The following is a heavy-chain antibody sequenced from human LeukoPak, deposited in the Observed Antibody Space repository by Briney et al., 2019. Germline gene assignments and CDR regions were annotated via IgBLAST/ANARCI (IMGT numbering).Heavy chain of an antibody. D-gene: IGHD2-2*02. J-gene: IGHJ6*03. CDR3: AKYSEQYYLYRYMDV. Sequence: GGSLSLSCAASGFTFSSYAMSWVRQAPGKGLEWVSAIIASGGNTYNADSVKGRFTISRDNSKNPLNLQMNSLRGADTAVYYCAKYSEQYYLYRYMDVWGKGTTVTVSS. CDR1: GFTFSSYA. V-gene: IGHV3-23*01. CDR2: IIASGGNT.